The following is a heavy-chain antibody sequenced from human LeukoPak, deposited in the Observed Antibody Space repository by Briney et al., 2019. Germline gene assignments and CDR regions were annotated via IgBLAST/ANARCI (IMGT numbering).Heavy chain of an antibody. CDR2: IYYSGST. CDR1: GGSISSSSYY. V-gene: IGHV4-39*07. Sequence: SETLSLTCTVSGGSISSSSYYWGWIRQPPGKGLEWIGSIYYSGSTYYNPSLKSRVTISVDTSKNQFSLKLSSVTAADTAVYYCARGPHYDILTGPTDYWGQGTLVTVSS. J-gene: IGHJ4*02. CDR3: ARGPHYDILTGPTDY. D-gene: IGHD3-9*01.